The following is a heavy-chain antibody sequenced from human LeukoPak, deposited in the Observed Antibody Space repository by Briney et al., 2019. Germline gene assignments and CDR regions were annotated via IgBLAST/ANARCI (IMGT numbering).Heavy chain of an antibody. J-gene: IGHJ2*01. CDR1: GYTFTGYY. Sequence: ASVKVSFKASGYTFTGYYMHWVRQAPGQGLEWMGWINSNSGDTNYAQKFQGRVTMTRDTSISTAYMELSRLRSDDTAVYYCARDPHYHLLTGYALGYLDLWGRGTLLTVSS. CDR2: INSNSGDT. CDR3: ARDPHYHLLTGYALGYLDL. V-gene: IGHV1-2*02. D-gene: IGHD3-9*01.